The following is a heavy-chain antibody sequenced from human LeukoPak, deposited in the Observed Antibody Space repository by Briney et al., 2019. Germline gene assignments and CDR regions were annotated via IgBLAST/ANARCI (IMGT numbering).Heavy chain of an antibody. J-gene: IGHJ5*02. CDR2: IYYSGST. D-gene: IGHD1-26*01. CDR3: ARGAYSGSYHYPMT. CDR1: GGSISSSSYY. Sequence: SETLSLTCTVSGGSISSSSYYWGWIRQPPGKGLEWIGSIYYSGSTYYNPSLKSRVTISVDTSKNQFSLKLSSVTAADTAVYYCARGAYSGSYHYPMTWGQGTLVTVSS. V-gene: IGHV4-39*07.